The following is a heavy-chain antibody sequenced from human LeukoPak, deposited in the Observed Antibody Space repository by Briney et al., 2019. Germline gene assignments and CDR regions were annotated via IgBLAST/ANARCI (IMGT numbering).Heavy chain of an antibody. J-gene: IGHJ4*02. Sequence: SGTLSLTCAVSGGSISSSNWWSCVRQPPRKRLESIAEIYHSGSTNYNPSLKSRVTISVDKSKNQFSLKLSSVTAADTAVYYCARLRFLEWLPHPFDYWGQGTLVTVSS. CDR2: IYHSGST. V-gene: IGHV4-4*02. D-gene: IGHD3-3*01. CDR1: GGSISSSNW. CDR3: ARLRFLEWLPHPFDY.